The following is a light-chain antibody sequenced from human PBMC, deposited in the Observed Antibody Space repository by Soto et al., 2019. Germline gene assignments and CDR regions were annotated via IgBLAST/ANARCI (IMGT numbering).Light chain of an antibody. CDR3: SAWDASLNGYV. Sequence: QSALTQPASVSGSPGQSITISCTGTSNDVGGYNYVSWYQQQPGKAPKFMIYDVTNRPSGVSNRFSGSKSGNTASLTISGLQAEDEADYYCSAWDASLNGYVFGTGTKVTV. J-gene: IGLJ1*01. V-gene: IGLV2-14*01. CDR2: DVT. CDR1: SNDVGGYNY.